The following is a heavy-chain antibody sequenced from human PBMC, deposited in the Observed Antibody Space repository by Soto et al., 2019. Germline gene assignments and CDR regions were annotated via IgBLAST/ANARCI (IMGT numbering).Heavy chain of an antibody. CDR3: ARDRHPYSTKYYFDY. CDR2: ISGSGAYT. Sequence: RQPPGKGLEWVSSISGSGAYTYYADSVQGRFTISRDNSKNTLNLQMNSLRAEDTAVYYCARDRHPYSTKYYFDYWGQGTLVTVSS. J-gene: IGHJ4*02. V-gene: IGHV3-23*01. D-gene: IGHD2-2*01.